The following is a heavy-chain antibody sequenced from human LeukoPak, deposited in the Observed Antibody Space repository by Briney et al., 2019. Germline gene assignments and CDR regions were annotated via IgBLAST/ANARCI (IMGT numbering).Heavy chain of an antibody. CDR1: GYTFTGYY. CDR2: INPNSGGT. CDR3: ARVEAGNYYFDY. J-gene: IGHJ4*02. D-gene: IGHD1-1*01. V-gene: IGHV1-2*02. Sequence: ASVKVSCKASGYTFTGYYMHWVRQAPGQGLEWMGWINPNSGGTNYAQKFQGRVTMTRDTSISTAYMELSRLRSDDTAMYYCARVEAGNYYFDYWGQGTLVTVSS.